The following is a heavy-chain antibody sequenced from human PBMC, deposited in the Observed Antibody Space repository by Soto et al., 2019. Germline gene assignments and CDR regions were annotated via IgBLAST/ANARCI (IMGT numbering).Heavy chain of an antibody. Sequence: PGGSLRLSCAASGFTFSSYAMSWVRQAPGKGLEWVSAISGSGGSTYYADSVKGRFTISRDNSKNTLYLQMNSLRAEDTAVYYCAKDSRGSASQYYYYGMDVWGQGTTVTVSS. J-gene: IGHJ6*02. CDR3: AKDSRGSASQYYYYGMDV. D-gene: IGHD5-12*01. CDR1: GFTFSSYA. V-gene: IGHV3-23*01. CDR2: ISGSGGST.